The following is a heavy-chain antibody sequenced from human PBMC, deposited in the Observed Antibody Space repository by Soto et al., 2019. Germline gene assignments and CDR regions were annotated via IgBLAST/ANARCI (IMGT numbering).Heavy chain of an antibody. V-gene: IGHV3-23*01. CDR1: GFTFSNYA. Sequence: PGGSLRLSCVASGFTFSNYAMTWVRQAPGKGLEWVSAITGRSGDTCFADSVEGRFTISRDNSMNTLYLQMNDLRAEDTALYYCACGKYACRGNFFDFWGQGALVTVSS. CDR3: ACGKYACRGNFFDF. CDR2: ITGRSGDT. D-gene: IGHD3-16*01. J-gene: IGHJ4*02.